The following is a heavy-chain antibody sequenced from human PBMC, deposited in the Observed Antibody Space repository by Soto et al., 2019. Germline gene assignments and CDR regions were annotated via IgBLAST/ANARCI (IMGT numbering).Heavy chain of an antibody. CDR3: ARQWCSSTSCYYYYYYGMDV. CDR2: IYPGDSDT. Sequence: PGESLKISCKGSGYSFTSYWIGWVRQMPGKGLEWMGIIYPGDSDTRYSPSFQGQVTISADKSISTAYLQWSSLKASDTAMYYFARQWCSSTSCYYYYYYGMDVWGQGTTVTVSS. V-gene: IGHV5-51*01. D-gene: IGHD2-2*01. CDR1: GYSFTSYW. J-gene: IGHJ6*02.